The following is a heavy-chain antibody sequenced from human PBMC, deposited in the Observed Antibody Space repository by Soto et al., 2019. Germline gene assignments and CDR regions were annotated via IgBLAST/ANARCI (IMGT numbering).Heavy chain of an antibody. CDR1: GGTISTSNYY. Sequence: PSETLSLTCTVSGGTISTSNYYWGWIRQPPGKGLEWIGIGTTYYNPSLRGRVTISVDTSKNQFSLRLSSVTAADTAVYYCATYGGDTGRFDYWGQGTLVTVS. J-gene: IGHJ4*02. V-gene: IGHV4-39*01. CDR3: ATYGGDTGRFDY. CDR2: IGTT. D-gene: IGHD4-17*01.